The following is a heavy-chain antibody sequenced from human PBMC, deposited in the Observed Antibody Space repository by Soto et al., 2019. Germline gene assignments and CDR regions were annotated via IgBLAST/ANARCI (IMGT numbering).Heavy chain of an antibody. CDR3: ARGTRYNWNEPFDY. CDR2: IYYSGST. CDR1: GGSISSYY. Sequence: SGTLSLTCTVSGGSISSYYWSWIRQPPGKGLEWIGYIYYSGSTNYNPSLKSRVTISVDTSKNQFSLKLSSVTAADTAVYYCARGTRYNWNEPFDYWGQGTLVTVSS. J-gene: IGHJ4*02. D-gene: IGHD1-20*01. V-gene: IGHV4-59*01.